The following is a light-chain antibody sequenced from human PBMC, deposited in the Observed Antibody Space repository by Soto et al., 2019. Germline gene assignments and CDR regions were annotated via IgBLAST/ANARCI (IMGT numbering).Light chain of an antibody. V-gene: IGKV3-11*01. J-gene: IGKJ4*01. CDR3: QQRTNWPLT. CDR1: QSIGSY. Sequence: EIVLTQSPATLSLSPGERATLSCRASQSIGSYLAWYQQKPGQAPRLLIYDASNRATGIPARFSGSGSGTDFTLTITSLEPEDFALYYCQQRTNWPLTFGGGIKVEIK. CDR2: DAS.